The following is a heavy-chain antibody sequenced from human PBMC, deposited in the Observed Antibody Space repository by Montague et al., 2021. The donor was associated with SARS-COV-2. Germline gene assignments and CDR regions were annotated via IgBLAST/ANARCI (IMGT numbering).Heavy chain of an antibody. V-gene: IGHV3-7*01. D-gene: IGHD3-16*01. Sequence: SLRLSCAASGFTFSSYWMSWVRQAPGKGLEWVANITQDGNEKYYVDSVKGRFTISKDNAKNSLYLQMNSLRAEDTAVYYCARDGGPWAVPFDYWGQGTLVTVSS. CDR1: GFTFSSYW. CDR2: ITQDGNEK. CDR3: ARDGGPWAVPFDY. J-gene: IGHJ4*02.